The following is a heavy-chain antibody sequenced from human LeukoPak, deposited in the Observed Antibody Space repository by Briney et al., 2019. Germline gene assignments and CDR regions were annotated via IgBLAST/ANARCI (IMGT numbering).Heavy chain of an antibody. CDR1: GYSFTSYG. CDR3: AREEGSRGAFDI. Sequence: ASVKVSCKASGYSFTSYGISWVRQAPGQGLEWMGWINNYNGNTNYAQKFQGRVTMTTDTSTCTAYMELRSLRSDDTAVYYCAREEGSRGAFDIWGQGTMVTVSS. CDR2: INNYNGNT. V-gene: IGHV1-18*04. D-gene: IGHD3-10*01. J-gene: IGHJ3*02.